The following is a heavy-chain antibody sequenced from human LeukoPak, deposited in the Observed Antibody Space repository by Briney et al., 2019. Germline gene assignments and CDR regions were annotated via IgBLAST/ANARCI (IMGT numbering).Heavy chain of an antibody. CDR2: INPSGGST. D-gene: IGHD2-15*01. J-gene: IGHJ6*02. CDR3: ARSFKYCSGGSCYSPSYGMDV. CDR1: GYTFTSYY. Sequence: GGSVKVSCKASGYTFTSYYMHWVLQAPGQGLEWMGIINPSGGSTSYAQMFQGRVTMTRDTSKSTVYMELSSLRSEDTAVYYCARSFKYCSGGSCYSPSYGMDVWGQGTTVTVSS. V-gene: IGHV1-46*01.